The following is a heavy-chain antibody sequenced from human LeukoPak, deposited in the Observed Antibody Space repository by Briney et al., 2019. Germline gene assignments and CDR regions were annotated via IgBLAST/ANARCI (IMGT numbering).Heavy chain of an antibody. CDR3: ARQNNTYHHYNLGWFDP. CDR1: GNSVSSNSAA. V-gene: IGHV6-1*01. Sequence: SQTLSLTSAISGNSVSSNSAAWNWIRQSPSRGLEWLGRTYYRSKWYNDYAVSVKSRITINPDTSKNQFSLQLSSVTPEDTAVYYYARQNNTYHHYNLGWFDPWGQGTLVTVSS. J-gene: IGHJ5*02. D-gene: IGHD5-24*01. CDR2: TYYRSKWYN.